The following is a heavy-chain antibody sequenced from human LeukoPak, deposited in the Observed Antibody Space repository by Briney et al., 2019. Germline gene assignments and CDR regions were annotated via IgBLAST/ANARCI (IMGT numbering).Heavy chain of an antibody. CDR3: ARQGGDYEISSGYYYYMDV. CDR1: GGSFSGYY. J-gene: IGHJ6*03. V-gene: IGHV4-34*01. D-gene: IGHD4-17*01. CDR2: INHSGST. Sequence: SETLSLTCAVYGGSFSGYYWSWIRQPPGKGLEWIGEINHSGSTNYNPSLKSRVTISVDTSKNQFSLKLRSVTAADSATYFCARQGGDYEISSGYYYYMDVWGKGTTVTISS.